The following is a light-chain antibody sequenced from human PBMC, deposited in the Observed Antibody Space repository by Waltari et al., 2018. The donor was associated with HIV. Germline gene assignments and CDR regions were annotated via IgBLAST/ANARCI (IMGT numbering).Light chain of an antibody. V-gene: IGLV2-23*02. CDR3: CSYGGNVYYVT. J-gene: IGLJ2*01. CDR1: SGDIGTYDP. CDR2: EVS. Sequence: QSALTQPASVSGSPGQSITISCTGTSGDIGTYDPVSWYQQHPGRAPKLIIFEVSKRPSGVSPRFAGSKSGKTASLTISGLQAEDEADYYCCSYGGNVYYVTLGGGTKLTVL.